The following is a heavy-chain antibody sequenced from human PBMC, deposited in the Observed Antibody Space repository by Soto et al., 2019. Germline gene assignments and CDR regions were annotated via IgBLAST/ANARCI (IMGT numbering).Heavy chain of an antibody. CDR2: IDPSDSYT. V-gene: IGHV5-10-1*03. J-gene: IGHJ4*02. Sequence: EVQLVQSGAEVKKPGESLRISCKGSGYSFTNYLISWVRQMPGKGLEWMGKIDPSDSYTNYSPSFQGHVTISTDKSINTAYLQWSSLKASDTAMYYCAIRTPSKDYWGQGTRVAVSS. D-gene: IGHD1-7*01. CDR1: GYSFTNYL. CDR3: AIRTPSKDY.